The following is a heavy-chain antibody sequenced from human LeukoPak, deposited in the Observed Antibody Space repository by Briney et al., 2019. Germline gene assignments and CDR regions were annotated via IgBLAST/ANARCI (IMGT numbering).Heavy chain of an antibody. J-gene: IGHJ4*02. V-gene: IGHV4-39*07. CDR2: IYYSGSI. D-gene: IGHD3-22*01. Sequence: SETLSLTCTVSGGSISSSSYYWGWIRQPPGKGLEWIGSIYYSGSIYYNPSLKSRVTISVDTSKNQFSLKLSSVTAADTAVYYCARDRYYYDSSGYAGHPCDYWGQGTLVTVSS. CDR3: ARDRYYYDSSGYAGHPCDY. CDR1: GGSISSSSYY.